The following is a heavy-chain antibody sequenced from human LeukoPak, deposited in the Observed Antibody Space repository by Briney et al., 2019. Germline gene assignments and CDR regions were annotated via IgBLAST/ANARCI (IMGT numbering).Heavy chain of an antibody. J-gene: IGHJ6*04. CDR3: ARDAPSDPYYYYGMDV. CDR1: GGSISSSNW. V-gene: IGHV4-4*02. CDR2: IYHSGST. Sequence: SETLSLTCAVSGGSISSSNWWSWVRQPPGKGLEWIGEIYHSGSTNYNPSLKSRVTISVDKSKNQFSLKLSSVTAADTAVYYCARDAPSDPYYYYGMDVWGKGTTVTVSS.